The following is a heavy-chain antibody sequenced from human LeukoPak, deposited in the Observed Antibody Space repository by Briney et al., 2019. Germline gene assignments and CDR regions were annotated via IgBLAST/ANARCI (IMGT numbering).Heavy chain of an antibody. D-gene: IGHD2-2*01. CDR2: ISSSSSYI. Sequence: GGSLRLSCAASGFTFSSYSMNWVRQAPGKGLEWVSSISSSSSYIYYADSVKGRFTISRDNAKNSLYLQMNSLRAEDTAVYYCARSRQLPTRIDYWGQGTLVTVSS. V-gene: IGHV3-21*01. J-gene: IGHJ4*02. CDR3: ARSRQLPTRIDY. CDR1: GFTFSSYS.